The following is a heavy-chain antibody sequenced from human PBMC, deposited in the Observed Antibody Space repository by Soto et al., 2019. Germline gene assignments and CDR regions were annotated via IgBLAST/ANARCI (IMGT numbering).Heavy chain of an antibody. V-gene: IGHV3-30-3*01. CDR2: ISHDGINK. CDR3: ARDMYSSDYFVKWFEP. D-gene: IGHD6-19*01. J-gene: IGHJ5*02. Sequence: QVRLVESGGGVVQPGRSLRLSCKASGFSFSSYAMYWFRQPPGKGQAWVAVISHDGINKHYADSVKGRVTVSRDNSNHSLDLQLNSLRGEDTAMYYCARDMYSSDYFVKWFEPWGQGTLVTVSS. CDR1: GFSFSSYA.